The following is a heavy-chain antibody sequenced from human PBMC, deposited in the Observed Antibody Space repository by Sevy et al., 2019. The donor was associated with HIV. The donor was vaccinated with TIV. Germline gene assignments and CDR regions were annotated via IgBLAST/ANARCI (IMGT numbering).Heavy chain of an antibody. V-gene: IGHV3-23*01. CDR2: LSFGCGKI. Sequence: GGSLRLSCAASGFAFYDYSMSWIRQAPGKGLEWVATLSFGCGKIHYADSVKGRFTISRDNSKNSFYLKMDNLRVEDTALYYCAREGCTRPHDYWGQGTRVTVSS. CDR3: AREGCTRPHDY. J-gene: IGHJ4*02. CDR1: GFAFYDYS. D-gene: IGHD2-8*01.